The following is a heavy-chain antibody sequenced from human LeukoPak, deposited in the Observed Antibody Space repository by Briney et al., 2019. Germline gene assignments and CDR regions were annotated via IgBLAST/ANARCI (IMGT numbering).Heavy chain of an antibody. CDR2: INPSGGST. Sequence: ASVKVSCKASGYTFTSYYMHWVRQAPGQGLEWMGIINPSGGSTSYAQKFQGRVTMTTDTSTSTVYMELSSLRSEDTAVYYCAREEGNILPGSRGWYFDYGAKEPRVTVSS. J-gene: IGHJ4*01. CDR1: GYTFTSYY. V-gene: IGHV1-46*01. D-gene: IGHD3-9*01. CDR3: AREEGNILPGSRGWYFDY.